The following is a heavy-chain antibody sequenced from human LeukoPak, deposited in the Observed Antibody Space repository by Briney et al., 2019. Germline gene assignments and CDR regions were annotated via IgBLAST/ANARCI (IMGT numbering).Heavy chain of an antibody. CDR3: ASNTGTVFDY. CDR2: INHSGST. D-gene: IGHD7-27*01. V-gene: IGHV4-34*01. CDR1: GGSFSGYY. Sequence: SETLSLTCAVYGGSFSGYYWSWIRQAPGKGLEWIGEINHSGSTKYNPSLKSRLTTSVDTSKHQFSLNLTSVTAADTAVYYCASNTGTVFDYWGQGALVTVSS. J-gene: IGHJ4*02.